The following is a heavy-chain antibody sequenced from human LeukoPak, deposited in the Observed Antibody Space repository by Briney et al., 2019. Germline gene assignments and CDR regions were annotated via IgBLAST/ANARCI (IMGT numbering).Heavy chain of an antibody. CDR2: ISAYNGNT. Sequence: GASVKVSCKASGYTFTSYGISWVRRAPGQGLEWMGWISAYNGNTNYAQKLQGRVTMTTDTSTSTAYMELRSLRSDDTAVYYCARFYYSYYYGSGTHNWFDPWGQGTLVTVSS. CDR3: ARFYYSYYYGSGTHNWFDP. D-gene: IGHD3-10*01. V-gene: IGHV1-18*01. CDR1: GYTFTSYG. J-gene: IGHJ5*02.